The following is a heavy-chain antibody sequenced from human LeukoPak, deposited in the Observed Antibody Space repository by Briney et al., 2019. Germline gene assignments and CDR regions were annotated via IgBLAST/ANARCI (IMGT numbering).Heavy chain of an antibody. CDR2: XYYNXIT. Sequence: SETLSLTCAVSGYSISSGYXWXXXXXXXXXXXXXXGXXYYNXITYYNPSLKSXXTIVEDMSKNQLSLTLSSVTAADTAVYYCARLLILEAGPEDSPFDSWGQGILVTVSS. CDR1: GYSISSGYX. CDR3: ARLLILEAGPEDSPFDS. V-gene: IGHV4-38-2*01. J-gene: IGHJ4*02. D-gene: IGHD2-15*01.